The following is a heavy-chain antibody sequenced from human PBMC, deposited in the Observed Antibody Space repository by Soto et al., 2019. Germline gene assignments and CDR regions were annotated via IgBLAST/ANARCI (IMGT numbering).Heavy chain of an antibody. CDR2: ISSSSSYI. Sequence: GGSLRLSCAASGFTFSSYSMNWVRQAPGKGLEWVSSISSSSSYIYYADSVKGRFTISRDNAKNSLYLQMNSLRAEDTAVYYCAGDHPRNTIFGVVSGMDVCGQGTTVTVYS. CDR1: GFTFSSYS. D-gene: IGHD3-3*01. J-gene: IGHJ6*02. CDR3: AGDHPRNTIFGVVSGMDV. V-gene: IGHV3-21*01.